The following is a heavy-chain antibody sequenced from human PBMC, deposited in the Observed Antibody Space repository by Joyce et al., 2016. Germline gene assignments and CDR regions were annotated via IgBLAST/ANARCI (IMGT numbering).Heavy chain of an antibody. CDR3: ATGDTALISGDY. Sequence: EVQRVQSGAEVKKPGATVKISCKVSGLTFSDYYINWVQQAPGKRLEWVGLIDPEDGERKYAEKFEGRVSITADMSTDTAYMELSSLKSEDTAVYYCATGDTALISGDYWGQGTLVIVSS. D-gene: IGHD5-18*01. V-gene: IGHV1-69-2*01. J-gene: IGHJ4*02. CDR2: IDPEDGER. CDR1: GLTFSDYY.